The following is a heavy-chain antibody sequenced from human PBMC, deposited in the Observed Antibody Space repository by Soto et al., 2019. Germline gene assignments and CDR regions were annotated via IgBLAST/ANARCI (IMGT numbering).Heavy chain of an antibody. CDR1: GYTFSNYA. Sequence: ASVKVSCKASGYTFSNYAIHWVRQAPGQRLQWMGWISTGNGNTKSSQKLQGRVTITRDTSASTVYMQLSSLTSEDTAVYYCARDRKNWNYATHDAFDIWGQGTMVTVSS. CDR3: ARDRKNWNYATHDAFDI. J-gene: IGHJ3*02. CDR2: ISTGNGNT. V-gene: IGHV1-3*04. D-gene: IGHD1-7*01.